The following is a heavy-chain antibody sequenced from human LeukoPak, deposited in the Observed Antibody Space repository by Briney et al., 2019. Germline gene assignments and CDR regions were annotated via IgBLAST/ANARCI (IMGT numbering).Heavy chain of an antibody. D-gene: IGHD6-13*01. CDR3: ARDGSSWSRLVLNASGWFDP. Sequence: SETLSLTCTVSGGSISSSSYYWGWIRQPPGKGLEWIGSIYYSGSTYYNPSLKSRVTISVDTSKNQFSLKLSSVTAADTAVYYCARDGSSWSRLVLNASGWFDPWGQGTLVTVSS. V-gene: IGHV4-39*02. CDR2: IYYSGST. CDR1: GGSISSSSYY. J-gene: IGHJ5*02.